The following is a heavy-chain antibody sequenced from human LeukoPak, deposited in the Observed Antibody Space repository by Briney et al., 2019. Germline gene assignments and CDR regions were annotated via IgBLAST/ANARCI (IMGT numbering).Heavy chain of an antibody. J-gene: IGHJ4*02. Sequence: PGRSLRLSCAASGFTFSSYAMHWVRQAPGKGLECLANIKEDGSETYYADSVKGRFTISRDNPKNLLFLQINSLRVEDTAVYYCARETPRRGETRDGYRWGQGTVVTVSS. D-gene: IGHD5-24*01. CDR3: ARETPRRGETRDGYR. CDR2: IKEDGSET. CDR1: GFTFSSYA. V-gene: IGHV3-7*01.